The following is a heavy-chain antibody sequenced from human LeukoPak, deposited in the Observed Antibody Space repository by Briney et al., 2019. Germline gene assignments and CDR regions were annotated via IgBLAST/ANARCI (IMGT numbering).Heavy chain of an antibody. CDR2: INPNSGGT. CDR3: ATQRLTALDY. Sequence: GASVKVSCKASGYTFTSYGISWVRQAPGQGLEWMGWINPNSGGTNYAQKFQGRVTMTRDTSISTAYMELSRLRSDDTAVYYCATQRLTALDYWGQGTLVTVSS. CDR1: GYTFTSYG. J-gene: IGHJ4*02. V-gene: IGHV1-2*02. D-gene: IGHD2-21*02.